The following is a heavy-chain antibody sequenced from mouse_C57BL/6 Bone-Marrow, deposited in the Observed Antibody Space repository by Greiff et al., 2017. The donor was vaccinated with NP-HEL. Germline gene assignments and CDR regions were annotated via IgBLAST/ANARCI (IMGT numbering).Heavy chain of an antibody. CDR3: ARRYRGLYYYAMDY. D-gene: IGHD2-12*01. CDR1: GFTFSDYG. V-gene: IGHV5-17*01. Sequence: EVQVVESGGGLVKPGGSLKLSCAASGFTFSDYGMHWVRQAPEKGLEWVAYISSGSSNIYYADTVKGRFTLSRDNAKNTLFLQMTSLRSEDTAMYYCARRYRGLYYYAMDYWGQGTSVTVSS. CDR2: ISSGSSNI. J-gene: IGHJ4*01.